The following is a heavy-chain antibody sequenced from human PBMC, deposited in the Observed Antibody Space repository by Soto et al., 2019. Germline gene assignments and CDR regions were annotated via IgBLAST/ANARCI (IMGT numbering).Heavy chain of an antibody. D-gene: IGHD2-15*01. Sequence: PSETLSLTCTVSGGSISSGGYYWSWIRQHPGKGLEWIGYIYYSGSTYYNPSLKSRVTISVDTSKNQFSLKLSSVTAADTAVYYCARDRKERCSGGSCPLGYYYYRMDVWGQGTTVTVSS. J-gene: IGHJ6*02. V-gene: IGHV4-31*03. CDR2: IYYSGST. CDR1: GGSISSGGYY. CDR3: ARDRKERCSGGSCPLGYYYYRMDV.